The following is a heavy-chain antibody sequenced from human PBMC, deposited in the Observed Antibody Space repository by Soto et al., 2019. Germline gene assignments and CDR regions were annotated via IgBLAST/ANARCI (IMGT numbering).Heavy chain of an antibody. D-gene: IGHD3-10*01. J-gene: IGHJ4*02. V-gene: IGHV3-66*01. Sequence: EVQVVESGGGLVQPGGSLRLSCAASGFTVSSNYMSWVRQAPGTGLEWVSVIYSGGSTNYADSVKGRFTISRDNSKNTRYLQMNSLRAEDTAVYYCARGYYGSGPLDYWGQGTLVTVSS. CDR1: GFTVSSNY. CDR2: IYSGGST. CDR3: ARGYYGSGPLDY.